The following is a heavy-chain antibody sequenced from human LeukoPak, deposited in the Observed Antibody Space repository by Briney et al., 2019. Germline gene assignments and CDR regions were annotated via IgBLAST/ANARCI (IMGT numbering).Heavy chain of an antibody. D-gene: IGHD2-15*01. CDR3: ARDGGSYCGGGSCYSGTALDI. J-gene: IGHJ3*02. CDR2: IYSGGST. Sequence: GSLRLSCAASGFTVSSNYMSWVRQAPGKGLEWVSVIYSGGSTYYADSVKGRFTISRDNSKNTLYLHVNSLRDEDTAIYYCARDGGSYCGGGSCYSGTALDIWGQGTLVTVSS. CDR1: GFTVSSNY. V-gene: IGHV3-53*01.